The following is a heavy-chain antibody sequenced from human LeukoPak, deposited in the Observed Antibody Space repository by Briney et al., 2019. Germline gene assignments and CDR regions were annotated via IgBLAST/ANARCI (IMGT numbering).Heavy chain of an antibody. Sequence: ASVKVSCKASGGTFSSYAISWVRQAPGQGLEWMGGIIPIFGTANYAQKFQGRVTITADESTSTAYMELSSLRSEDTAVYYCARGLRVRAAVAGGPRPYYFDYWGQGTLVTVSS. CDR2: IIPIFGTA. J-gene: IGHJ4*02. D-gene: IGHD6-19*01. CDR3: ARGLRVRAAVAGGPRPYYFDY. V-gene: IGHV1-69*13. CDR1: GGTFSSYA.